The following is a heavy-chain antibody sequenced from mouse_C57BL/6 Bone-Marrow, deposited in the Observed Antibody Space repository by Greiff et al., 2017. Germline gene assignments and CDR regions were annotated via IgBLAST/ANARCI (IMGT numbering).Heavy chain of an antibody. D-gene: IGHD3-1*01. CDR2: IYPRSGNT. CDR3: ARWGAPFAY. Sequence: QVQLKESGAELARPGASVKLSCKASGYTFTSYGISWVKQRTGQGLEWIGEIYPRSGNTYYNEKFKGKATLTADKSSSTAYMELRSLTSEDSAVYFCARWGAPFAYWGQGTLVTVSA. CDR1: GYTFTSYG. J-gene: IGHJ3*01. V-gene: IGHV1-81*01.